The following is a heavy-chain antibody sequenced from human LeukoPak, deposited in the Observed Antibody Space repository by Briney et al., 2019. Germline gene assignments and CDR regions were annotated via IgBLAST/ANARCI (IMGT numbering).Heavy chain of an antibody. Sequence: SETLSLTCTVSGYSISSGYYWGWIRQPPGKGLEWIGSTYHGGSTYFNPSLKSRVTMSVDTSKNQFSLKLNSVTAADTAVYYCARDHLLDYWGQGSLVTVSS. J-gene: IGHJ4*02. CDR2: TYHGGST. CDR1: GYSISSGYY. CDR3: ARDHLLDY. V-gene: IGHV4-38-2*02.